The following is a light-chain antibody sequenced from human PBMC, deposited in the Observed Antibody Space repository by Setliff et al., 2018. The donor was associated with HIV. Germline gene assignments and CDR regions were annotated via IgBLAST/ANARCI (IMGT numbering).Light chain of an antibody. J-gene: IGLJ1*01. V-gene: IGLV2-14*01. CDR2: EVS. CDR3: SSYTFSSTPYV. CDR1: SSDVGGSNY. Sequence: SVLTQPASVSGSPGQSITISCTGTSSDVGGSNYVSWYQQHPGKAPKLMIYEVSNRPSWVSNRFSGSKSGNTASLTISGLQAEDEADYYCSSYTFSSTPYVFGTGTRSPS.